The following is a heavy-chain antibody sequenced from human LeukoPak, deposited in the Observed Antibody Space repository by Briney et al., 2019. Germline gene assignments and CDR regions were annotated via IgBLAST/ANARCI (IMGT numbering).Heavy chain of an antibody. CDR1: GGSIRSLGYS. CDR2: MYYTGTT. Sequence: SETLCLTCSVSGGSIRSLGYSWGWIRQPPGKGLEWIASMYYTGTTYYNPSLKSRVTMSVDTSKNQFSLNLTSVTAADTAVFYCARSVSAYAGRGWFDPWGQGTLVTASS. J-gene: IGHJ5*02. CDR3: ARSVSAYAGRGWFDP. V-gene: IGHV4-39*07. D-gene: IGHD5-12*01.